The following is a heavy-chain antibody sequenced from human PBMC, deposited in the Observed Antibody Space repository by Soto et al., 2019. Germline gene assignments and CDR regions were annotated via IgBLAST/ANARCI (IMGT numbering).Heavy chain of an antibody. V-gene: IGHV3-53*01. J-gene: IGHJ3*02. Sequence: PGGSLRFPWAASGFPASGNNISWVRQAPGKGLECVSVIYSGGSTYYADSVKGRFTISRDNSKNTLYLQMNSLRAEDTAVYYCARDHLPVAFDIWGQGTMVTVSS. CDR3: ARDHLPVAFDI. CDR2: IYSGGST. CDR1: GFPASGNN.